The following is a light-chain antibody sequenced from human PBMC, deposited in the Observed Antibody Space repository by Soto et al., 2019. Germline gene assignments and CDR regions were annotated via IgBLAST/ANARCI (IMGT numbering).Light chain of an antibody. Sequence: EIVLTQSPGTLSLSPGERATLSCRASQSVSSSYLAWYQQKPGQAPRLLIYGASSRATGIPDRISGSGSGIDFTLTISRLEPEDFAVYYCQQYGSSPPYTFGQGTKLEIK. V-gene: IGKV3-20*01. CDR1: QSVSSSY. CDR3: QQYGSSPPYT. CDR2: GAS. J-gene: IGKJ2*01.